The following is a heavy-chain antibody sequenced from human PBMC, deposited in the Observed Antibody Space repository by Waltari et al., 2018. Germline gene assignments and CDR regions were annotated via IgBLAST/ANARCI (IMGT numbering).Heavy chain of an antibody. CDR3: ARGRFDVDYEEGEAFDI. V-gene: IGHV1-8*01. CDR1: GYTFTSYD. J-gene: IGHJ3*02. CDR2: MNPTSVNT. D-gene: IGHD4-17*01. Sequence: QVQLVQSGAEVKKPGASVKVSCKAAGYTFTSYDINWVRQATGQGLEWMGGMNPTSVNTGYAQKFQGRVTMTRNTSIGTAYMELSSRRSEDTAVYYCARGRFDVDYEEGEAFDIWGQGTMVTVSS.